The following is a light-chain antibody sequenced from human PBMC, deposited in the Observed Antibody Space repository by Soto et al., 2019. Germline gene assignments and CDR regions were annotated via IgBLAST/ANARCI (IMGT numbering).Light chain of an antibody. V-gene: IGLV1-40*01. CDR1: RSNIGAGFD. CDR3: QSYDNSLSGVV. Sequence: QSVLTQPPSVSGAPGQRIIISCTGSRSNIGAGFDVHWYQHLPGTAPKLLVYDNDNRPSGLPARFSDSRSGTSASLAITSLQADDEADYYCQSYDNSLSGVVFGGGTQLTVL. CDR2: DND. J-gene: IGLJ2*01.